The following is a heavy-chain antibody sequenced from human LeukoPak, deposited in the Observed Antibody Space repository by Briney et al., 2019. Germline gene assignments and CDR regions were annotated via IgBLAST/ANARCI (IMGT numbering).Heavy chain of an antibody. Sequence: ASVKVSCEASGYTFTNYDINWVRQATGQGLEWMGWMNPNSGNTGYAQKFQGRVTITRNTSISTAYMELSSLTSEDTAVYLCARARGSGSYSEPYYFDYWGQGTLVTVSS. CDR3: ARARGSGSYSEPYYFDY. V-gene: IGHV1-8*03. CDR2: MNPNSGNT. CDR1: GYTFTNYD. J-gene: IGHJ4*02. D-gene: IGHD3-10*01.